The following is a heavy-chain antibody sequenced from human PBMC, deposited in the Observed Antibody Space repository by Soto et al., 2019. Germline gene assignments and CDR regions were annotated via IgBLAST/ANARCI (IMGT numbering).Heavy chain of an antibody. CDR1: GYTLSNFW. Sequence: SLNISCQCSGYTLSNFWIAWVRQLPGQGLEWMGIIYPGDSETRYSPSFHGKVTISADRSIGTAYLQWSSLEASDSGFYFCARSPRSSPYFDYWGQGALVTVSS. CDR3: ARSPRSSPYFDY. J-gene: IGHJ4*02. D-gene: IGHD6-13*01. CDR2: IYPGDSET. V-gene: IGHV5-51*01.